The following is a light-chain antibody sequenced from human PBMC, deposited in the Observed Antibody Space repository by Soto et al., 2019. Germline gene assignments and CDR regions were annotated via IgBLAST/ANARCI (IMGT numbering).Light chain of an antibody. CDR1: SSDVGAYNS. J-gene: IGLJ1*01. CDR3: SSCTSSNSYV. V-gene: IGLV2-14*01. CDR2: DVS. Sequence: QSALPQPASESGSPGQSIAISCTGTSSDVGAYNSVSWYQQYPGKAPKLMSHDVSNRPSGVSDRFSVSKSGNTASLTISGLQAEDEADYYCSSCTSSNSYVFGSGTKVTVL.